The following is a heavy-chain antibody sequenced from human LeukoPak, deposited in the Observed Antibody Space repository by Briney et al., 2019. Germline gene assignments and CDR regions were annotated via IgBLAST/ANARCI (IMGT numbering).Heavy chain of an antibody. J-gene: IGHJ4*02. Sequence: ASVKVSCKASGYTFTSYAMHLVRQAPGQRLEWMGWTNSGKGNTKYSHEFQGSVTITRDTSASTAYMELSSLRSEDMAVYYCARGPLGELSLYDYWGQGTLVTVSS. D-gene: IGHD3-16*02. V-gene: IGHV1-3*02. CDR1: GYTFTSYA. CDR2: TNSGKGNT. CDR3: ARGPLGELSLYDY.